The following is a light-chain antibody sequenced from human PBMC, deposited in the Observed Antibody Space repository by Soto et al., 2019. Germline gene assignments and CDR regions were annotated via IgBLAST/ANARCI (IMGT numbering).Light chain of an antibody. CDR3: QQRSIWPPIT. CDR2: DAS. J-gene: IGKJ5*01. CDR1: QSVGTY. V-gene: IGKV3-11*01. Sequence: EIVLTQSPATLSLSPGERATLSCRASQSVGTYLAWYQQKPGQAPRLLIYDASNRATGIPARFSGSGSGTDFTLTISSLEPVDFAVYYCQQRSIWPPITFGQGTRLEIK.